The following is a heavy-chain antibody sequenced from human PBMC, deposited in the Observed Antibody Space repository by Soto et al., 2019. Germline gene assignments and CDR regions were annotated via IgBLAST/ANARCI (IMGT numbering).Heavy chain of an antibody. CDR3: AVPARGGWGSYVGNYYGMDV. J-gene: IGHJ6*02. Sequence: PSETLSLTCAAYGGSFSGYYWSWIRPPPGKGLEWIGEINHSGSTNYTPSLKSRVTTSVDTSKNQFTLRLSSVNVADTAVYYGAVPARGGWGSYVGNYYGMDVWGQGTTVTVSS. D-gene: IGHD3-16*01. V-gene: IGHV4-34*01. CDR1: GGSFSGYY. CDR2: INHSGST.